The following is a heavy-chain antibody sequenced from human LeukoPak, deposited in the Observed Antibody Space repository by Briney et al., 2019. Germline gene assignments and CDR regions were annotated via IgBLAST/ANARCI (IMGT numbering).Heavy chain of an antibody. CDR3: ARVRGGDYVPSRFDY. V-gene: IGHV3-23*01. Sequence: GRTLRPSCSVSGFAFSGFAMGGVRQAPGKGLEWVSSISGSGGHTYYADSWEGRFTVSRDNSKNTLYLQMNSLRAEDTALYYCARVRGGDYVPSRFDYWGQGTLVTVSS. CDR1: GFAFSGFA. D-gene: IGHD4-17*01. J-gene: IGHJ4*02. CDR2: ISGSGGHT.